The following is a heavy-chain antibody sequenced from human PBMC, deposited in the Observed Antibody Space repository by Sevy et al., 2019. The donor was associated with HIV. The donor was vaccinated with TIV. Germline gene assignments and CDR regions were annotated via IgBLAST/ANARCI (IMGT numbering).Heavy chain of an antibody. Sequence: SETLSLTCTVSGGSIGNYYWCWIRQPPGKGLEWIGYISYSGSTNYNPSLKSRVTISVDTSKNQFFLRLRSVTAADTAVFYCARYELGAFDIWGQRTMVTVSS. D-gene: IGHD7-27*01. J-gene: IGHJ3*02. V-gene: IGHV4-59*01. CDR1: GGSIGNYY. CDR3: ARYELGAFDI. CDR2: ISYSGST.